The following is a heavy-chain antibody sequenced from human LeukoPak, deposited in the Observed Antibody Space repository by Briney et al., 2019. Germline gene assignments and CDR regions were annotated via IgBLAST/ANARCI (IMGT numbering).Heavy chain of an antibody. CDR2: ISSSGSTI. CDR3: AGAPYYFDSSVYSDY. D-gene: IGHD3-22*01. CDR1: GFTFSDYY. J-gene: IGHJ4*02. Sequence: GGPLRLSCAASGFTFSDYYMSWIRQAPGKGLEWVSYISSSGSTIYYADSVKGRFTISRDNAKNSLYLQMNSLRAEDTAVYYCAGAPYYFDSSVYSDYGGQGPLVTVSS. V-gene: IGHV3-11*01.